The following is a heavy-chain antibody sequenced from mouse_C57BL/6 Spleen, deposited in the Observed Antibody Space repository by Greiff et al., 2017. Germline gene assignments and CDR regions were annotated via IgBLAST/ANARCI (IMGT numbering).Heavy chain of an antibody. CDR1: GFTFSSYG. V-gene: IGHV5-6*01. J-gene: IGHJ1*03. Sequence: EVMLVESGGDLVKPGGSLKLSCAASGFTFSSYGMSWVRQTPDKRLEWVATISSGGSYTYYPDSVKGRFTISRDNAKNTLYLQMSSLKSEDTAMYYCASQTGASWYFDVWGTGTTVTVSS. CDR2: ISSGGSYT. D-gene: IGHD4-1*01. CDR3: ASQTGASWYFDV.